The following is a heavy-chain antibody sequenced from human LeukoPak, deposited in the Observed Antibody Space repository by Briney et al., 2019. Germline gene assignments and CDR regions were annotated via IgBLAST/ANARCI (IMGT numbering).Heavy chain of an antibody. CDR3: ATDIRKIGYCSGGSCYSFDY. D-gene: IGHD2-15*01. V-gene: IGHV1-8*01. Sequence: GASVNVSCKTSGYTFTNCDINWVRQATGQGLEWLGWMSPNNGNTGYAQKFQGRVTMTEDTSTDTAYMELSSLRSEDTAVYYCATDIRKIGYCSGGSCYSFDYWGQGTLVTVSS. J-gene: IGHJ4*02. CDR2: MSPNNGNT. CDR1: GYTFTNCD.